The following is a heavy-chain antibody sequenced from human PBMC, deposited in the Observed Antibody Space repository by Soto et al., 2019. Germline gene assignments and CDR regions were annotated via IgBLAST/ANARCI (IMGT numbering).Heavy chain of an antibody. D-gene: IGHD2-8*01. V-gene: IGHV3-30-3*01. CDR2: ISYDGSNK. CDR3: ARSPPTLDIVLTVYADLFDY. J-gene: IGHJ4*02. CDR1: GFTFSSYA. Sequence: QVQLVESGGGVVQPGRSLRLSCAASGFTFSSYAMHWVRQAPGKGLEWVAVISYDGSNKYYADSVKGRFTISRDNSKNTLYLQMNSLRAEDTAVYYCARSPPTLDIVLTVYADLFDYWGQGTLVTVSS.